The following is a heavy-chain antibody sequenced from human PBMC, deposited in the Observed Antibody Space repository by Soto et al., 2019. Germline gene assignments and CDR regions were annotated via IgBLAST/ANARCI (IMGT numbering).Heavy chain of an antibody. J-gene: IGHJ4*02. CDR1: GLTFSTYA. Sequence: EVQLLESGGGLVQPGGSLRLSCAASGLTFSTYAMTWVRQAPGKGLEWVSGISGSGGNTYYADSVKGRFTISRDNSKDTLYLQMSSLRAGDTALYYCAKAKSSASRWYGDFWGQGTLVTISS. CDR3: AKAKSSASRWYGDF. V-gene: IGHV3-23*01. CDR2: ISGSGGNT. D-gene: IGHD6-19*01.